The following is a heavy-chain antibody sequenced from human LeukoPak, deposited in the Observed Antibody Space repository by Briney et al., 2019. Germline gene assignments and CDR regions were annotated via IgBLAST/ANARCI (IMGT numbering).Heavy chain of an antibody. Sequence: GGSLRLSCAASGFTVSSNYMNWVRQAPGKGLEWVSVIYSGGSTYYADSVKGRFTISRDNSKNTLYPQMNSLRAEDTAVYYCARGLPADSGCIDYWGQGTLVTVSS. CDR1: GFTVSSNY. CDR2: IYSGGST. V-gene: IGHV3-53*01. CDR3: ARGLPADSGCIDY. J-gene: IGHJ4*02. D-gene: IGHD6-19*01.